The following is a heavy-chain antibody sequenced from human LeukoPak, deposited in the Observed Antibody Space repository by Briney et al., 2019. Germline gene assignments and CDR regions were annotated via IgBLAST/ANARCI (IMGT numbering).Heavy chain of an antibody. V-gene: IGHV3-30*02. CDR2: IRYDGSNK. D-gene: IGHD3-9*01. CDR1: GFTFSSYG. CDR3: AKAANYDILTGYYLDY. Sequence: GGSLRLSCAASGFTFSSYGMHWVRQAPGKGLEWVAFIRYDGSNKYYADSVKGRFTISRDNSKNTLYLQMNNLRAEDTAIYYCAKAANYDILTGYYLDYWGQGTLVTVSS. J-gene: IGHJ4*02.